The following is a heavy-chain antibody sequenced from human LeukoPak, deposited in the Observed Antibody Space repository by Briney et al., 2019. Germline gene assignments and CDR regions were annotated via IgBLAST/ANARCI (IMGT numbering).Heavy chain of an antibody. J-gene: IGHJ5*02. Sequence: SETLSLTCTVSGASISSYYWSWIRQPPGKGLEWIGYIYYSGNTNYNPSLKSRVTISVDTSKNQFSLKLSSVTAADTAVYYCASPRSYYDSSGYYISWGQGTLVTVSS. CDR1: GASISSYY. CDR3: ASPRSYYDSSGYYIS. V-gene: IGHV4-59*01. CDR2: IYYSGNT. D-gene: IGHD3-22*01.